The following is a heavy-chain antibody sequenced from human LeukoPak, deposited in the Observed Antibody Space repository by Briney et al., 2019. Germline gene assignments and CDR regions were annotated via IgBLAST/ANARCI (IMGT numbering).Heavy chain of an antibody. Sequence: GGSLRLSCAASGFTFSSHWMSWVRQAPGKGLEWVANIKQDGSEKYYVDSVKGRFTISRDNAKNSLYLQMNSLRAEDTAVYYCAVDRSVLWSPFDYWGQGTLVTVSS. J-gene: IGHJ4*02. CDR3: AVDRSVLWSPFDY. V-gene: IGHV3-7*01. CDR1: GFTFSSHW. CDR2: IKQDGSEK. D-gene: IGHD3-10*01.